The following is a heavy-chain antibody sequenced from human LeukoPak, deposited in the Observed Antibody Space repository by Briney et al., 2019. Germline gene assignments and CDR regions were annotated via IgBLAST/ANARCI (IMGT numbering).Heavy chain of an antibody. Sequence: PSETLSLTCTVSGGSISSSNSYWGWIRQPPGKGLEWIGSISYSGSTYYNPSLKSRVTISVDTSKNQFSLKLSSVTAADTAVYYCARASPWRNFDYWGQGTLVTVSS. CDR2: ISYSGST. V-gene: IGHV4-39*07. CDR1: GGSISSSNSY. CDR3: ARASPWRNFDY. D-gene: IGHD1-1*01. J-gene: IGHJ4*02.